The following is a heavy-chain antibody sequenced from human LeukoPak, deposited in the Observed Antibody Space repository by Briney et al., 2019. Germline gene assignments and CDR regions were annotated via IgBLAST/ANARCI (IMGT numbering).Heavy chain of an antibody. CDR3: ARVNYSDSSGRPFDS. D-gene: IGHD3-22*01. V-gene: IGHV4-61*02. J-gene: IGHJ4*02. Sequence: SETLSLTCTVSGGSISSGSYYWTWIRQPAGKGLEWIGRIYTTGSTNYNPSLRSRVTIPMDTSKNQFSLILSSVTAADTAVYYCARVNYSDSSGRPFDSWGQGTLVTVSS. CDR2: IYTTGST. CDR1: GGSISSGSYY.